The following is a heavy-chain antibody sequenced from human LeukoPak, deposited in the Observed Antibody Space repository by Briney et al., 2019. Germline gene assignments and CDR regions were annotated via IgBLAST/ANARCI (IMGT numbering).Heavy chain of an antibody. Sequence: SVKVSCKASGGTFSSYAISWVRQAPGQGLEWMGGIIPIFGTANYAQKFQGRVTITADESTSTAYMELSSLRSEDTAVYYCAESSSWFGRDYYYYYGMDVWGQGTTVTVSS. CDR2: IIPIFGTA. CDR1: GGTFSSYA. D-gene: IGHD6-13*01. V-gene: IGHV1-69*13. J-gene: IGHJ6*02. CDR3: AESSSWFGRDYYYYYGMDV.